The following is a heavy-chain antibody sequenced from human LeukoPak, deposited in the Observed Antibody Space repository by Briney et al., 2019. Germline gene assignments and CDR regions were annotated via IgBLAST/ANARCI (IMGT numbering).Heavy chain of an antibody. Sequence: SETLSLTCTVSGGSISSYYWSWIRQPPGKGLEWIGYIYYSGSTNYNPSLKSRVTISVDTSKNQFSLKLSSVTAADTAVYYCARGLYCGGDCYSDYYYYMDVWGKGTTVTVSS. V-gene: IGHV4-59*01. J-gene: IGHJ6*03. CDR2: IYYSGST. CDR1: GGSISSYY. CDR3: ARGLYCGGDCYSDYYYYMDV. D-gene: IGHD2-21*01.